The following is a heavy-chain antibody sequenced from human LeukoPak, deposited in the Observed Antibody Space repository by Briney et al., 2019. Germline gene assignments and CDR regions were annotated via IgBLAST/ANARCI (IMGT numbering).Heavy chain of an antibody. J-gene: IGHJ4*02. D-gene: IGHD3-22*01. Sequence: PGGSLRLSCAASGFTLSSYSMNWVRQAPGKGLEWVSSISSSSSYIYYADSVKGRFTISRDNTKNSLYLQMNSLRAEDTAVYYCARDPHYYDSSGYYRFDYWGQGTLVTVSS. CDR2: ISSSSSYI. V-gene: IGHV3-21*01. CDR1: GFTLSSYS. CDR3: ARDPHYYDSSGYYRFDY.